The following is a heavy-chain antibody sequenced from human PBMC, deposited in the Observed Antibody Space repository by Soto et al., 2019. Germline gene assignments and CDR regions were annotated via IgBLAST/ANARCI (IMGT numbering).Heavy chain of an antibody. CDR1: GCSVSNSNYY. D-gene: IGHD2-8*01. Sequence: SETLSLHCPVSGCSVSNSNYYWGWIRQSPGKGLEWIGSVYYRGRSYSKSSVKSRVTISVDTSKNQFSLNLNSVTASDTAVYFCVSQRTSVLTQAYFDYWGPGALVTVSS. CDR2: VYYRGRS. V-gene: IGHV4-39*01. CDR3: VSQRTSVLTQAYFDY. J-gene: IGHJ4*02.